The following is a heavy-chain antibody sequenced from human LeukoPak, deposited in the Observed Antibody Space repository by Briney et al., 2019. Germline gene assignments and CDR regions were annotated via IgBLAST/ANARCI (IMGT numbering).Heavy chain of an antibody. CDR1: GFTLSSYS. CDR2: ISSSSSSI. J-gene: IGHJ4*02. D-gene: IGHD3-3*01. CDR3: ARDTIRGNDY. Sequence: PGGSLTLSCAASGFTLSSYSMNWVRQAPGKGLEWVSYISSSSSSIYYADSVKGRFTISRDNAKNSLYLQMNSLRDEDTAVYYCARDTIRGNDYWGQGTLVTVSS. V-gene: IGHV3-48*02.